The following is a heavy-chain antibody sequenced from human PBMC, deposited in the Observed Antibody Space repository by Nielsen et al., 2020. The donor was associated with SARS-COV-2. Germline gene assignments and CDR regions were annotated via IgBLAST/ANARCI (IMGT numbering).Heavy chain of an antibody. D-gene: IGHD5-12*01. J-gene: IGHJ4*02. V-gene: IGHV1-8*01. CDR2: MNPYSGNT. Sequence: ASVKVSCKTSGYTFTSYDINWVRQATGKGLEWMGWMNPYSGNTGYAQNFQGRVTMTRNTSLSTAYMELSSLRSEDTAVYYCARGAYLFGYSGHDNDYWGQGTLVTVSS. CDR1: GYTFTSYD. CDR3: ARGAYLFGYSGHDNDY.